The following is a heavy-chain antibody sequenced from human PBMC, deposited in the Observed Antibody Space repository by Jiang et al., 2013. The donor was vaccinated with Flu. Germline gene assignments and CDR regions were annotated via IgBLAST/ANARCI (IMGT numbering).Heavy chain of an antibody. CDR1: GGSISSSNW. J-gene: IGHJ6*02. V-gene: IGHV4-4*02. Sequence: GPGLVKPSGTLSLTCAVSGGSISSSNWWSWVRQPPGKGLEWIGEIYHSGSTNYNASLKSRVTISVDKSKNQFSLKLSSVTAADTAVYYCASRNYYYYYGMDVWGQGTTVTVSS. CDR3: ASRNYYYYYGMDV. CDR2: IYHSGST. D-gene: IGHD1-1*01.